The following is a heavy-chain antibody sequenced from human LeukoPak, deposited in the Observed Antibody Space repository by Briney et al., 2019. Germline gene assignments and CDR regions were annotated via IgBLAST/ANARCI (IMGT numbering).Heavy chain of an antibody. J-gene: IGHJ4*02. CDR2: ISSSSSYI. D-gene: IGHD2-15*01. CDR1: GFTFSSYS. Sequence: GGSLRLSCAASGFTFSSYSMNWVRQAPGKGLEWVSSISSSSSYIYYADSVKGRFTISRDNAKNSLYLQMNSLRAEDTAVYYCARGGGRLLVYYFDYWGQGTLVTVSS. CDR3: ARGGGRLLVYYFDY. V-gene: IGHV3-21*01.